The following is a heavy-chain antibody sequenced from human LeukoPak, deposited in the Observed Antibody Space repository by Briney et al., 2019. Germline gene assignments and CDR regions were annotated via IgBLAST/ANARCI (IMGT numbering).Heavy chain of an antibody. CDR2: INQDGSEK. J-gene: IGHJ4*02. D-gene: IGHD6-13*01. CDR3: AREWQGGIAAAGTRIEGDY. Sequence: GGSLRLSCAVSGFAVSGYWMSWVRQGPGKGLEWVANINQDGSEKYYVGSVKGRFTISRDNAENSLFLQMSSLRVEDTAVYYCAREWQGGIAAAGTRIEGDYWGQGTLVAVSS. CDR1: GFAVSGYW. V-gene: IGHV3-7*01.